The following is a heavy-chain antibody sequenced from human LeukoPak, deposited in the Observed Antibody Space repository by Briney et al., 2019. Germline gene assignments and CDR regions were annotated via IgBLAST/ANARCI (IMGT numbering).Heavy chain of an antibody. CDR2: IKQDGSEK. Sequence: GGSLRLSCAASGFTFSSYWMSWVRQATGKGLEWEANIKQDGSEKYYVDSVKGRFTISRDNAKNSLYLQMNSLRAEDTAVYYCARDTYHGDIILHYYYMDVWGKGTTVTVSS. D-gene: IGHD4-17*01. CDR1: GFTFSSYW. V-gene: IGHV3-7*01. J-gene: IGHJ6*03. CDR3: ARDTYHGDIILHYYYMDV.